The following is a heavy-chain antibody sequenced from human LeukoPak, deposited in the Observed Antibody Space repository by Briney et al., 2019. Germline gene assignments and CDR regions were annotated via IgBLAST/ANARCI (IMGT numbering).Heavy chain of an antibody. J-gene: IGHJ6*02. Sequence: GGSLRLSCAASGFTFSSYGMHWVRQAPGKGLEWVAVIWYDGSNKYYADSVKGRSTISRDNSKNTLYLQMNSLRAEDTAVYYCAREDIVATSPYYYYYGMDVWGQGTTVTVSS. CDR1: GFTFSSYG. CDR2: IWYDGSNK. D-gene: IGHD5-12*01. CDR3: AREDIVATSPYYYYYGMDV. V-gene: IGHV3-33*01.